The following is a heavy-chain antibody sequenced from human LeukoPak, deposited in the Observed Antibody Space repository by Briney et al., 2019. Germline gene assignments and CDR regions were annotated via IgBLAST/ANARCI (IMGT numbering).Heavy chain of an antibody. D-gene: IGHD2-8*01. V-gene: IGHV1-2*02. J-gene: IGHJ6*03. Sequence: ASVKVSCKASGYIFTGYYMHGVRQAPGQGLEWMGWINPNSGDTKYAQKFQGRVTMTRDTSISTAYMELTRLRSDDTAVYYCARGGLRVMVYRLYYMDVWGKGTTVTVSS. CDR2: INPNSGDT. CDR3: ARGGLRVMVYRLYYMDV. CDR1: GYIFTGYY.